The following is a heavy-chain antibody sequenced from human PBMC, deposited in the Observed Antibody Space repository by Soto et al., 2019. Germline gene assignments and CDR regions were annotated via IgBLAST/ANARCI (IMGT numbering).Heavy chain of an antibody. V-gene: IGHV3-7*01. Sequence: HPGGSLRLSCAASGFTFSSYWMSWVRQAPGKGLEWVANIKQDGSEKYYVDSVKGRFTISRDNAKNSLYLQMNSLRAEDTAVYYCARDKRRILEWLFFDYWGQGTLVTVYS. CDR2: IKQDGSEK. CDR3: ARDKRRILEWLFFDY. D-gene: IGHD3-3*01. CDR1: GFTFSSYW. J-gene: IGHJ4*02.